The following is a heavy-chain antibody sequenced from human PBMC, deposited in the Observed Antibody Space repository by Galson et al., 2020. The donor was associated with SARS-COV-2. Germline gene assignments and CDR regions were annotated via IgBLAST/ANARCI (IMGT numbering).Heavy chain of an antibody. Sequence: ASVKVSCTASGYTFTDYYIHWVRQAPGQGLEWMGWINPNSGGTNYAQKFAGRVTMTRDTSITTAYMELSRLRADDTAVYYCARLRYYDVLTGYIVDVWGQGTMVTVSS. CDR2: INPNSGGT. D-gene: IGHD3-9*01. CDR1: GYTFTDYY. J-gene: IGHJ6*02. CDR3: ARLRYYDVLTGYIVDV. V-gene: IGHV1-2*02.